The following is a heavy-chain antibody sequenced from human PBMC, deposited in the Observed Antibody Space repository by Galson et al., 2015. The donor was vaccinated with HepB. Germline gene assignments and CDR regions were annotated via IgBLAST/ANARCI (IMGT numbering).Heavy chain of an antibody. CDR3: ARVTDPYSSSYRPPNY. J-gene: IGHJ4*02. V-gene: IGHV3-30*04. CDR1: GFTFSSYA. D-gene: IGHD6-13*01. CDR2: ISYDGSNK. Sequence: SLRLSCAASGFTFSSYAMHWVRQAPGKGLEWVAVISYDGSNKYYADSVKGRFTISRDNSKNTLYLQMNSLRAEDTAVYYCARVTDPYSSSYRPPNYWGQGTLVTVSS.